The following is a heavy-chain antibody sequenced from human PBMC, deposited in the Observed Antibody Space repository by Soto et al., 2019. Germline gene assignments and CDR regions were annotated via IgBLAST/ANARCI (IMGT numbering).Heavy chain of an antibody. Sequence: QITLKESGPTLVKPTQTLTLTCTFSGFSLSTSGVGVGWIRQPPGKALEWLALIYWDDDKRYSPSLKSRLTITKDTSKNQVVLTMTNMDPVDTATYYCAHNRLGGAGDFYFDYWGQGTLVTVSS. CDR3: AHNRLGGAGDFYFDY. CDR2: IYWDDDK. J-gene: IGHJ4*02. V-gene: IGHV2-5*02. D-gene: IGHD1-26*01. CDR1: GFSLSTSGVG.